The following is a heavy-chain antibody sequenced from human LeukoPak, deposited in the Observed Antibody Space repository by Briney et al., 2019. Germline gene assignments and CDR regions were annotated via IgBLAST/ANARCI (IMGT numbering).Heavy chain of an antibody. CDR3: ARLVPAAMVLDY. Sequence: SVKVSCKASGGTFSSYAISWVRQAPGQGLEWMGGIIPIFGTANYAQKFQGRVTITADKSTSTAYMELSSLRSEDTAVCYCARLVPAAMVLDYWGQGTLVTVSS. D-gene: IGHD2-2*01. CDR1: GGTFSSYA. V-gene: IGHV1-69*06. CDR2: IIPIFGTA. J-gene: IGHJ4*02.